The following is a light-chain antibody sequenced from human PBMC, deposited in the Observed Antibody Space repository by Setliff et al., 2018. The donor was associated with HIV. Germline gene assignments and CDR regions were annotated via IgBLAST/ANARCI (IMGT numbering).Light chain of an antibody. J-gene: IGLJ1*01. Sequence: QSVLTQPASVSGPPGQSITISCTGTTSDIGAFNFVSWYQQHPGKAPKLIIYEVNYRPSGVSTRFSGSKSGNTASLTISGLQAEDEADYYCNSYRSRSTYVFGTGTKV. CDR2: EVN. CDR1: TSDIGAFNF. V-gene: IGLV2-14*01. CDR3: NSYRSRSTYV.